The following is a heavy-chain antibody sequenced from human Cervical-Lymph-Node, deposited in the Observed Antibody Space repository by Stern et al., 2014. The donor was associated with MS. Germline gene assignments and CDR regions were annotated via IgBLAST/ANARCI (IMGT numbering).Heavy chain of an antibody. CDR2: ISYDGSNK. Sequence: QVQLVESGGGVVQPGRSLRLSCAASGFTFSSYGMHWVRQAPGKGLEWVAVISYDGSNKYYADPVKGRFTISRDNSKNTLYLQMNSLRAEDTAVYYCAKEGGDYDWGQGTLVTVSS. CDR1: GFTFSSYG. V-gene: IGHV3-30*18. J-gene: IGHJ4*02. D-gene: IGHD4-17*01. CDR3: AKEGGDYD.